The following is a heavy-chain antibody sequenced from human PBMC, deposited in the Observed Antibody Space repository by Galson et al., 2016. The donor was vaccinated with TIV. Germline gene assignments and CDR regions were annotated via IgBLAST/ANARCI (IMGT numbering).Heavy chain of an antibody. J-gene: IGHJ4*02. CDR3: ARDGYRFGNYFDF. CDR2: INPSGGNT. Sequence: SVKVSCKASGYTFTSYYMHWVRQAPGQGLEWMGIINPSGGNTTYAQKFQGRVTMTRDMSTTTVHMELSSLRSEDTAVYYCARDGYRFGNYFDFWGQGTLVTVSS. D-gene: IGHD5-12*01. CDR1: GYTFTSYY. V-gene: IGHV1-46*01.